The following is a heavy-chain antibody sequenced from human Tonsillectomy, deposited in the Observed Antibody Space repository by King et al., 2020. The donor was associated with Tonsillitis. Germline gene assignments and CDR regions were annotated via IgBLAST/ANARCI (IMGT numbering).Heavy chain of an antibody. V-gene: IGHV3-23*04. CDR3: AKSLRGGITVAGTIDY. D-gene: IGHD6-19*01. CDR2: ISGSAGST. CDR1: GFTFSSYA. J-gene: IGHJ4*02. Sequence: VQLVESGGGLVQPGGSLRLSCAASGFTFSSYAMSWVRQAPGKGLEWVSGISGSAGSTYYADSVKGRFTISRDNSKNTLDLQMNSLRAEDTAVYYCAKSLRGGITVAGTIDYWGQGTLVTVSS.